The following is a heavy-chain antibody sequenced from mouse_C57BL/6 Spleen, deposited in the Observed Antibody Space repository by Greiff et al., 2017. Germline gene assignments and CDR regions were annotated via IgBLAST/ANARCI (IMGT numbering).Heavy chain of an antibody. J-gene: IGHJ4*01. Sequence: QVQLQQPGAELVKPGASVKLSCKASGYTFTSYWMHWVKQRPGQGLEWIGMIHPNSGSTNYNEKFKSKATLTVDKSSSTAYMQLSSLTSEDSAVXYCARDYYSNYYYAMDYWGQGTSVTVSS. V-gene: IGHV1-64*01. CDR1: GYTFTSYW. CDR2: IHPNSGST. D-gene: IGHD2-5*01. CDR3: ARDYYSNYYYAMDY.